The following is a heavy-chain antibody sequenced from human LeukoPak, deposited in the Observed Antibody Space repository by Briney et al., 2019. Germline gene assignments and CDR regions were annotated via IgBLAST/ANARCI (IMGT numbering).Heavy chain of an antibody. CDR3: ARDSGYYDILTGYYMAHYYYYMDV. V-gene: IGHV3-21*01. Sequence: GGSLRLSCAASGFTFSSYAMSWVRQAPGKGLEWVSSISSSSSYIYYADSVKGRFTISRDNAKNSLYLQMNSLRAEDTAVYYFARDSGYYDILTGYYMAHYYYYMDVWGKGATVTVSS. D-gene: IGHD3-9*01. J-gene: IGHJ6*03. CDR1: GFTFSSYA. CDR2: ISSSSSYI.